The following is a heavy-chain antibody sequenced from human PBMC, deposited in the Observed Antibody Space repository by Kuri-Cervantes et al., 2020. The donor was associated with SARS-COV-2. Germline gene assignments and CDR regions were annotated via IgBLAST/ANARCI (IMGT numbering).Heavy chain of an antibody. CDR2: IDWDDDK. J-gene: IGHJ4*02. Sequence: PTLVKPTQTLTLTCTFSGFSLSTSGMCVSWIRQPPGKALEWLALIDWDDDKYYSTSLKTRLTISKDTSKNQVVLTMTNMDPVDTATYYCAHRPHSSSWSYYFDYWGQGTLVTVSS. CDR3: AHRPHSSSWSYYFDY. V-gene: IGHV2-70*12. CDR1: GFSLSTSGMC. D-gene: IGHD6-13*01.